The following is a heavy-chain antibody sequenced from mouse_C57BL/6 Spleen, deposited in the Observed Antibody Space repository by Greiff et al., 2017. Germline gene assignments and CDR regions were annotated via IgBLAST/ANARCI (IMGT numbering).Heavy chain of an antibody. Sequence: VQLQQSGPELVKPGASVKISCKASGYAFSSSWMNWVKQRPGKGLEWIGRIYPGDGDTNYNGKFKGKATLTADKSSSTAYMQLSSLTSEDSAVYFCARSDLLWAYWGQGTLVTVSA. J-gene: IGHJ3*01. V-gene: IGHV1-82*01. CDR3: ARSDLLWAY. CDR2: IYPGDGDT. D-gene: IGHD2-1*01. CDR1: GYAFSSSW.